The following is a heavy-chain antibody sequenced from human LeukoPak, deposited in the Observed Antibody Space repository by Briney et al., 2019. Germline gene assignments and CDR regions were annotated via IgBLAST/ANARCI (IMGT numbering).Heavy chain of an antibody. V-gene: IGHV4-4*02. CDR2: IYHSGST. CDR1: GGSISSSNW. D-gene: IGHD4-17*01. Sequence: SETLSLTCAVSGGSISSSNWWSWVRQPPGKGLEWIGEIYHSGSTNYNPSLKSRVTISVDKSKNQFSLKLSSVTAADTAVYYCARFQDGDLDAFDIWGQGTMVTVSS. CDR3: ARFQDGDLDAFDI. J-gene: IGHJ3*02.